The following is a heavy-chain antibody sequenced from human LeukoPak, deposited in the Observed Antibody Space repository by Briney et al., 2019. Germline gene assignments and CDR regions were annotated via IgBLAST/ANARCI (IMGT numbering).Heavy chain of an antibody. Sequence: SETLSLTFTVSGGSVSSGSYYWSWIRQPPGKGLEWIGYIYYSGSTNYNPSLKSRVTISVDTSKNQFSLKLSSVTAADTAVYYCASGRDGYNYEGYWGQGTLVTVSS. V-gene: IGHV4-61*01. CDR2: IYYSGST. CDR3: ASGRDGYNYEGY. D-gene: IGHD5-24*01. J-gene: IGHJ4*02. CDR1: GGSVSSGSYY.